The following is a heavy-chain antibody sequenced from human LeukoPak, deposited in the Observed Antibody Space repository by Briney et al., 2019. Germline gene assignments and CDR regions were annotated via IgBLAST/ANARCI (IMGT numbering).Heavy chain of an antibody. D-gene: IGHD1/OR15-1a*01. CDR2: VSYGGSHK. Sequence: PGGSLRLSCTASGLTFSAYGMHWVRQAPGKGLEWVALVSYGGSHKFYADSVKGRFTISRDNSKNTLYLQMNSLRAEDTAVYYCTAREQNNYFDYWGQGTLVTVSS. CDR1: GLTFSAYG. V-gene: IGHV3-33*05. CDR3: TAREQNNYFDY. J-gene: IGHJ4*02.